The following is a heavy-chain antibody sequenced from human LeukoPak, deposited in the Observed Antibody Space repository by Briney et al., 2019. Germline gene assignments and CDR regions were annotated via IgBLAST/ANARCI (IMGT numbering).Heavy chain of an antibody. Sequence: ASVRVSCKASGYTFTGYYMHWVRQAPGQGLEWMGWINPNSGGTNYAQKFQGRVTMTRDTSISTAYMELSRLRSDDTAVYYCAREWELHSGNYYFDYWGQGTLVTVSS. CDR2: INPNSGGT. J-gene: IGHJ4*02. CDR1: GYTFTGYY. CDR3: AREWELHSGNYYFDY. D-gene: IGHD1-26*01. V-gene: IGHV1-2*02.